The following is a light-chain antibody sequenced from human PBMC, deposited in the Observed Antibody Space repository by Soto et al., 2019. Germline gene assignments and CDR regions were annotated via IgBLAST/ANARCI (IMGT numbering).Light chain of an antibody. CDR2: DAS. J-gene: IGKJ1*01. V-gene: IGKV1-5*01. Sequence: DIQMTQSPSTLSASVGDRVTITCRASQSIGTWLAWYQQKPGKAPNLLIYDASTLQSGVPSRFSGSGSATESTLTISSLQAEDVASYYCQQYSTYSWTFGQGTKVDIK. CDR3: QQYSTYSWT. CDR1: QSIGTW.